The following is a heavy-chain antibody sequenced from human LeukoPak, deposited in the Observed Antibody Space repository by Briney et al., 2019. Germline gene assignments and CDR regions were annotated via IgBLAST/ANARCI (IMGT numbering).Heavy chain of an antibody. CDR3: SRDSLDSNKFRSDY. CDR1: GGSISSYY. D-gene: IGHD1-1*01. V-gene: IGHV4-59*12. Sequence: SETLSLTCTVSGGSISSYYWSWIRQPPGKGLEWIGYIHYSGSANYNPSLKSRVTISVDTSKNQFSLKLNSVTPEDTAVYYCSRDSLDSNKFRSDYWGQGTLVTVSS. J-gene: IGHJ4*02. CDR2: IHYSGSA.